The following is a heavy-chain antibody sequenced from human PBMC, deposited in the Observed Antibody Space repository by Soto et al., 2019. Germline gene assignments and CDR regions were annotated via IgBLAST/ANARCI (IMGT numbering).Heavy chain of an antibody. Sequence: EVQLVESGGGLVQPGGSLRLSCAASGFTVSSNYMSWVRQAPGKGLEWVSVIYSGGSTFYADSVKGRFTISRDNSKNTVYLQMNSLRAEDAGVYYCARETGRGAAQPHSLAVWGKGTTVTVSA. CDR3: ARETGRGAAQPHSLAV. J-gene: IGHJ6*04. V-gene: IGHV3-66*01. D-gene: IGHD3-10*01. CDR1: GFTVSSNY. CDR2: IYSGGST.